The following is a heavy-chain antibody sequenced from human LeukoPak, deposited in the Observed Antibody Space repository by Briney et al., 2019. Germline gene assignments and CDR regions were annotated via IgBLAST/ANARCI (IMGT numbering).Heavy chain of an antibody. V-gene: IGHV4-59*01. D-gene: IGHD7-27*01. CDR2: IYENGNT. CDR3: ARAEHWAGAYFDY. CDR1: GGSIRSYY. J-gene: IGHJ4*02. Sequence: PSETLSLTCTVSGGSIRSYYWSWIRQSPGKRLEWIGYIYENGNTNFNPSLKSRVTMSVDTSKNQFSLKVTSMTAADTAVYFCARAEHWAGAYFDYWGQGALVTVSS.